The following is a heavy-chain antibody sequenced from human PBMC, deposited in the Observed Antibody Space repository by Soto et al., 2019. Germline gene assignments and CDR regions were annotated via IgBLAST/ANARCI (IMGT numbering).Heavy chain of an antibody. CDR1: GFTFISYA. CDR2: ISGSGGST. CDR3: AKEEKLLCHFHH. J-gene: IGHJ1*01. D-gene: IGHD1-7*01. V-gene: IGHV3-23*01. Sequence: PGGSLILSCAASGFTFISYAMSWVRQAPGKGLEWVSAISGSGGSTYYADSVKGRFTISRDNSKNTLYLQMNSLRAEDTAVYYCAKEEKLLCHFHHWGQGTLVTVSS.